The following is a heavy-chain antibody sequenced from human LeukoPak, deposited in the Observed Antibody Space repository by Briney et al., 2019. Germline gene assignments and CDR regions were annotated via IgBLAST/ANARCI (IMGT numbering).Heavy chain of an antibody. Sequence: PGGSLRLSCAASGFSVGDYYTSWIRQAPGKGLEWVAVVGNSDNHIDFADSVKGRVTISRDDAKNSVYLQMNSLRVEDTAIYYCAREQWFRFDNWGQGALVTVS. J-gene: IGHJ4*02. CDR3: AREQWFRFDN. V-gene: IGHV3-11*01. CDR2: VGNSDNHI. D-gene: IGHD3-22*01. CDR1: GFSVGDYY.